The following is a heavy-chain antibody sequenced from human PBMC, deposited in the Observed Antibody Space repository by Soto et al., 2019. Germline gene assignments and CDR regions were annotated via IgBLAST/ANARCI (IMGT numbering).Heavy chain of an antibody. Sequence: GGALRLSCAASGFTFSSYAMSWVRQAPGKGLEWVSAISGSGGSTYYADSVRGRFTISRDNSKNTLYLQMNSLRAEDTAAYDCARSGDSSGYYKNWFDPWGQGTLVTVSS. V-gene: IGHV3-23*01. CDR1: GFTFSSYA. D-gene: IGHD3-22*01. CDR3: ARSGDSSGYYKNWFDP. J-gene: IGHJ5*02. CDR2: ISGSGGST.